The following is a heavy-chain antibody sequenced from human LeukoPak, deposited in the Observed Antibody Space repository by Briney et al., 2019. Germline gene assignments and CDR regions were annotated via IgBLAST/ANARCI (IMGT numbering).Heavy chain of an antibody. Sequence: SETLSLTCTVSGGSISSGSYYWSWIRQPAGKGLEWIGRIYTSGSTNYNPSLKSRVTISVDTSKNQFSLKLSSVTAADTAVYYCAREEITYYYDSSGYQPFDYWGQGTLVTVSS. CDR2: IYTSGST. CDR3: AREEITYYYDSSGYQPFDY. CDR1: GGSISSGSYY. V-gene: IGHV4-61*02. J-gene: IGHJ4*02. D-gene: IGHD3-22*01.